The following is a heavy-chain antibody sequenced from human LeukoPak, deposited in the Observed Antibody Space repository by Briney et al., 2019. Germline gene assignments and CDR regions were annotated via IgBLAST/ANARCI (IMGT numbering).Heavy chain of an antibody. V-gene: IGHV1-69*04. CDR1: GGTFCSYA. CDR3: ASGIVVVTHTFDY. D-gene: IGHD2-21*02. J-gene: IGHJ4*02. CDR2: IIPILGIA. Sequence: GASVSVSCKVSGGTFCSYASSWVRQAPGQGLEWMGRIIPILGIANYAQKFQGRVTITADKSTSTAYMELSSLRSEDTAVYYYASGIVVVTHTFDYWGQGTLVTVSS.